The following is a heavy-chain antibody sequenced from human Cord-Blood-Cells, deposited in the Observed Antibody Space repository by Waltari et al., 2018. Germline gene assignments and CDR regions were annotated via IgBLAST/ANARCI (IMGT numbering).Heavy chain of an antibody. CDR3: ARVRGIAARPPSYYFDY. CDR1: GGSFSSGGYY. J-gene: IGHJ4*02. Sequence: QVQLQEPGLGLEKPSQTLSLTCTVPGGSFSSGGYYWTWLRQHPGKGLEWIGYIYYSGSTNYNPALNSRVTISVETSKNQFSLKLSSVTAADTAVYYWARVRGIAARPPSYYFDYWGQGTLVTVSS. D-gene: IGHD6-6*01. CDR2: IYYSGST. V-gene: IGHV4-31*03.